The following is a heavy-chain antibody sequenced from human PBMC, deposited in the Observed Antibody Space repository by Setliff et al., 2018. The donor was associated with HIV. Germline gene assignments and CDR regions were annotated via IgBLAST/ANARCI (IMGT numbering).Heavy chain of an antibody. CDR3: ARVGVSRFLEWLSNYYYYYMDV. D-gene: IGHD3-3*01. J-gene: IGHJ6*03. Sequence: PSETLSLTCTVSGGSITNTDYYWGWVRQAPGRGLEWIGNIDSRGTSSYSPSLKSRVTISVDTSKNQFSLKLSSVTAADTAVYYCARVGVSRFLEWLSNYYYYYMDVWGKGTTVTVSS. CDR1: GGSITNTDYY. CDR2: IDSRGTS. V-gene: IGHV4-39*07.